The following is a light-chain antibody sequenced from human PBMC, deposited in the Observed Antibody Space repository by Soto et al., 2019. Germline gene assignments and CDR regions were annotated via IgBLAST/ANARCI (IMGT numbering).Light chain of an antibody. J-gene: IGLJ1*01. CDR1: SSDVGSYNL. CDR2: EVS. CDR3: CSYAGSSTSL. V-gene: IGLV2-23*02. Sequence: QSALTQPASVSGSPGQSITISCTGTSSDVGSYNLVSWYQQHPGKAPKLMIYEVSKRPSGVSNRFSGSKSGNTASLTISGLQAEDEADDYCCSYAGSSTSLFGTGTKLTVL.